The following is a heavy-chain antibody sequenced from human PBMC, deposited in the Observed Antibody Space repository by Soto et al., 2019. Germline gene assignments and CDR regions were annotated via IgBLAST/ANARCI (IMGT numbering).Heavy chain of an antibody. J-gene: IGHJ4*02. Sequence: GGSLRLSCAASGFTVSTKYMSWVRQAPGKGLEWVSVIYSGGSTFYADSVRGRFTISRDNSKNTVNLQMNSLRAGDTAVCYCARDPWAADYWGQGTLVTVSS. CDR1: GFTVSTKY. V-gene: IGHV3-66*01. CDR2: IYSGGST. CDR3: ARDPWAADY. D-gene: IGHD3-16*01.